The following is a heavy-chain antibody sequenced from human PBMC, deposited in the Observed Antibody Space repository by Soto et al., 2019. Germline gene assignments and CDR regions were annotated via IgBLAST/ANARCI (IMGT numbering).Heavy chain of an antibody. CDR2: INAGNGNT. Sequence: ASVKVSCKASGYTFTSSAMHWVRQAPGQRLEWMGWINAGNGNTKYSQKFQGRVTMTTDTSTSTAYMELRSLRSDDTAVYYCAREGGTYYYDSSGYYQPYYYYYGMDVWGQGTTVTVSS. CDR3: AREGGTYYYDSSGYYQPYYYYYGMDV. V-gene: IGHV1-3*01. CDR1: GYTFTSSA. D-gene: IGHD3-22*01. J-gene: IGHJ6*02.